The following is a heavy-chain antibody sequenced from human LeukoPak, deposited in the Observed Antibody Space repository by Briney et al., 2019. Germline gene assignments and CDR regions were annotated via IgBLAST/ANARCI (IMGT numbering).Heavy chain of an antibody. Sequence: GASVKVSCKASGGTFSSYAISWVRQAPGQGLEWMGRIIPILGIANYAQKFQGRVTITADKSTSTAYMELSSLRSEDTAVYYCAREGEYCGGGCYGGIDYWGQGTLVTVSS. V-gene: IGHV1-69*04. CDR3: AREGEYCGGGCYGGIDY. D-gene: IGHD2-21*02. J-gene: IGHJ4*02. CDR2: IIPILGIA. CDR1: GGTFSSYA.